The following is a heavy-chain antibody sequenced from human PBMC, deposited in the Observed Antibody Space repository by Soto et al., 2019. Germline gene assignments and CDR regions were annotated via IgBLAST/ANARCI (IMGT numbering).Heavy chain of an antibody. Sequence: QVQLQQWGAGLLKPSETLSLTCAVYGGSFSGYYWSWIRQPPGKGLEWIGEINHSGSTNYNPSLKSRVTISVDTSKNQFSLKLSSVTAADTAVYYCARQLSREEGNIAAAASRGWFDPWGQGTLVTVSS. D-gene: IGHD6-13*01. CDR1: GGSFSGYY. CDR3: ARQLSREEGNIAAAASRGWFDP. J-gene: IGHJ5*02. CDR2: INHSGST. V-gene: IGHV4-34*01.